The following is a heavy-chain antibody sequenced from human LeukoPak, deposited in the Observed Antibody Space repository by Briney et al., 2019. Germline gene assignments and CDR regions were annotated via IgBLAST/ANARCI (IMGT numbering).Heavy chain of an antibody. CDR3: AKSLVGGLHWAWFDA. V-gene: IGHV3-9*01. CDR1: GFSFDDFA. CDR2: ISWNNGDI. J-gene: IGHJ5*02. D-gene: IGHD6-19*01. Sequence: PGGSLRLSCAASGFSFDDFAMHWVRHVPGKGLEWVSGISWNNGDIGYADSVKGRFTISKDNAKNSVYLQMNSLRVEDTAFYYCAKSLVGGLHWAWFDAWGQGTLVTVSS.